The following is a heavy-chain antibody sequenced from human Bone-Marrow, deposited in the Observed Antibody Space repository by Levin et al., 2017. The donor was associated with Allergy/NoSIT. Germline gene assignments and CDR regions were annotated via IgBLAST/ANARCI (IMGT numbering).Heavy chain of an antibody. V-gene: IGHV4-59*03. Sequence: SQTLSLTCTVSGGSIGTYYWSWIRQPPGKGLEWIGYIHSSGSTKCNPSLKSRVTISVDTSKNQFSLKLSSVTAADTAVYYCAGDSHSWVRADHWGQGTLVTVSS. J-gene: IGHJ4*02. CDR2: IHSSGST. CDR1: GGSIGTYY. D-gene: IGHD3-22*01. CDR3: AGDSHSWVRADH.